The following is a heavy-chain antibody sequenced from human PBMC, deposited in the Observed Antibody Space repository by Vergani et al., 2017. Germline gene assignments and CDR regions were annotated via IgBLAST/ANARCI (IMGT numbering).Heavy chain of an antibody. CDR1: GFTFSSYA. V-gene: IGHV3-23*01. CDR2: ISGSGGST. D-gene: IGHD3-22*01. CDR3: AKDLSAYDSSGYNWFDP. Sequence: EVQLLESGGGLVQPGGSLRLSCAASGFTFSSYAMSWVRQAPGKGLEWVSAISGSGGSTYYADSVKGRFTISRDNSKNTLYLQMNRLRAEDTAVYYCAKDLSAYDSSGYNWFDPWGQGTLVTVSS. J-gene: IGHJ5*02.